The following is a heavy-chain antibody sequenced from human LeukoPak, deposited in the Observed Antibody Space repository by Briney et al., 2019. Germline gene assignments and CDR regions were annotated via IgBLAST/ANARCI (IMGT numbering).Heavy chain of an antibody. Sequence: GGSLRLSCAASGFTFSRSAMSWVRQAPRMGLEWVSGIGGTGDNTYYADSVKGRFTIARDNSKNTLYLKMNSLRGEDTALYYCAKDFRKGASWGQGTLVTVSS. CDR1: GFTFSRSA. V-gene: IGHV3-23*01. CDR2: IGGTGDNT. J-gene: IGHJ5*02. CDR3: AKDFRKGAS. D-gene: IGHD3-16*01.